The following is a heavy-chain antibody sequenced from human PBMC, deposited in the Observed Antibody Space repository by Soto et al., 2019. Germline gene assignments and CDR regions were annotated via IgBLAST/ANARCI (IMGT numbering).Heavy chain of an antibody. D-gene: IGHD6-19*01. J-gene: IGHJ4*02. CDR1: GFTFSSYA. CDR3: ASRSIGWYFDY. CDR2: ISGSGGST. V-gene: IGHV3-23*01. Sequence: EVQLLESGGGLVQPGGSLRLSCAASGFTFSSYAMNWVRQAPGKGLEWVSVISGSGGSTYYADSVKGRFTISRDNSKNTLYLRMNSLRAEDTAVYYCASRSIGWYFDYWGQGTLVTVSS.